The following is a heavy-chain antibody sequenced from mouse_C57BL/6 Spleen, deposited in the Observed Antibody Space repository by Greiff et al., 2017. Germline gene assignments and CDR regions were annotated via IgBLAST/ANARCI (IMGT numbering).Heavy chain of an antibody. D-gene: IGHD2-12*01. CDR3: ARSLLYTVGYFDY. J-gene: IGHJ2*01. V-gene: IGHV1-64*01. Sequence: QVQLQQPGAELVKPGASVKLSCKASGYTFTSYWMHWVKQRPGQGLEWIGMIHTNSGSTNYNEKFKSKATMTVDKSSSTAYMQLSSLTSEDSAVYSCARSLLYTVGYFDYWGQGTTLTVSS. CDR1: GYTFTSYW. CDR2: IHTNSGST.